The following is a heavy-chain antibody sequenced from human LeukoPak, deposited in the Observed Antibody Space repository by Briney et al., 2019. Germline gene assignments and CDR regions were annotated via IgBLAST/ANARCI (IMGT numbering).Heavy chain of an antibody. CDR1: GFTFSSYG. D-gene: IGHD2-2*01. CDR3: AKDPPRGFVVVPAAKSTFDY. J-gene: IGHJ4*02. V-gene: IGHV3-30*02. CDR2: IRYDGSNK. Sequence: SGGSLRLSCAASGFTFSSYGMHWVRQAPGKGVEWVAFIRYDGSNKYYADSVKGRFTISRDNSKNTLYLQMNSLRAEDTAVYYCAKDPPRGFVVVPAAKSTFDYWGQGTLVTVSS.